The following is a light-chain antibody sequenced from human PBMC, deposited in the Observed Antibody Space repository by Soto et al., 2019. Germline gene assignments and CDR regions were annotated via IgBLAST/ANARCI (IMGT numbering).Light chain of an antibody. V-gene: IGKV1-5*03. Sequence: DIQMTQSPSTLSASVGDRVTITCRASQNIYSWLAWNQQKPGKAPKLLLYKASNLESGVPSRFSGSGSGTEFTLTISSLQPDDFATYYCQQYSSFPWTFGQGTKVEIK. CDR2: KAS. J-gene: IGKJ1*01. CDR3: QQYSSFPWT. CDR1: QNIYSW.